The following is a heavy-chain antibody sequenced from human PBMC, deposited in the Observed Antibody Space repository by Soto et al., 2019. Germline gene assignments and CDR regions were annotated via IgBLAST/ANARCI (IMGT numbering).Heavy chain of an antibody. Sequence: PQTLSLTCAISGDSVSRNSAAWNWIRQSPSRGLEWLGRTYCRSKWYFDYAVSVKSRITFNPDTSKNQFSLQLNSVTPEDTAVYYCARDRAIVATIGEDYYYYYGMNVWGQGTTVTV. J-gene: IGHJ6*02. D-gene: IGHD5-12*01. V-gene: IGHV6-1*01. CDR1: GDSVSRNSAA. CDR3: ARDRAIVATIGEDYYYYYGMNV. CDR2: TYCRSKWYF.